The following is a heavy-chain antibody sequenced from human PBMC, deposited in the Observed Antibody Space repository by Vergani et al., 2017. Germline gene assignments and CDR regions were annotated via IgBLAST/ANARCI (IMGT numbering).Heavy chain of an antibody. J-gene: IGHJ6*03. CDR3: AKDRRIAARIYYYYMDV. CDR1: GFTFSSYG. D-gene: IGHD6-6*01. Sequence: QVQLVESGGGVVQPGRSLRLSCAASGFTFSSYGMHWVRQAPGKGLEWVAVISYDGSNKYYADSVKGRFTISRDNSTNTLYLQMNSLRAEDTAVYYCAKDRRIAARIYYYYMDVWGKGTTVTVSS. CDR2: ISYDGSNK. V-gene: IGHV3-30*18.